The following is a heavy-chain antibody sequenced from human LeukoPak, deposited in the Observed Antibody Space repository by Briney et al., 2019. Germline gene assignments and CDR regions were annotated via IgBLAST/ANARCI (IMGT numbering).Heavy chain of an antibody. V-gene: IGHV3-30*02. CDR2: MRYDGSNE. Sequence: GGSLRLSCAASGFIFRTYGMHWVRQAPGKGLEWVAFMRYDGSNEYYADSVKGRFTISRDNSKNTLYLQMNSLRAEDTAVYYCAKDYYGSGSLFDYWGQGTLVTVSS. J-gene: IGHJ4*02. CDR1: GFIFRTYG. D-gene: IGHD3-10*01. CDR3: AKDYYGSGSLFDY.